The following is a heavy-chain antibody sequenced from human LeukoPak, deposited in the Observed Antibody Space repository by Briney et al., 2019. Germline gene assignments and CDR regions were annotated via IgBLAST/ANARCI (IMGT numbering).Heavy chain of an antibody. CDR2: IYYTGGT. Sequence: SETLSLTCTVSGGSMSSSSYHWAWIRQPPGKGLEWIGSIYYTGGTYYYPSLKSRVTISVDTSKSQFSLKLNSVTAADTAVYYCARSISAALEYWGQGTLVTVSS. CDR1: GGSMSSSSYH. V-gene: IGHV4-39*01. J-gene: IGHJ4*02. CDR3: ARSISAALEY. D-gene: IGHD6-13*01.